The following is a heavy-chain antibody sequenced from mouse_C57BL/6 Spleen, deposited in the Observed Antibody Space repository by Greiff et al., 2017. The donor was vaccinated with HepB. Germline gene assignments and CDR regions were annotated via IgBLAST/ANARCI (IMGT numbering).Heavy chain of an antibody. Sequence: QVQLQQPGAELVRPGTSVKLSCKASGYTFTSYWMHWVKQRPGQGLEWIGVIDPSDSYTNYNQKFKGKATLTVDTSSSTAYMQLRSLTSEDSAVYDCARRGGDGSNYYDYWGHSTTLTVSS. CDR3: ARRGGDGSNYYDY. CDR2: IDPSDSYT. V-gene: IGHV1-59*01. J-gene: IGHJ2*01. D-gene: IGHD2-3*01. CDR1: GYTFTSYW.